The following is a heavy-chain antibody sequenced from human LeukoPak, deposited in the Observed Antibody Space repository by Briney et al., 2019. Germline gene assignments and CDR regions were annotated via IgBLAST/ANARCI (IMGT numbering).Heavy chain of an antibody. CDR2: IYHSGST. CDR1: GGSISSGGYS. D-gene: IGHD3-22*01. CDR3: ARVVTMIVGDNDAFDI. J-gene: IGHJ3*02. V-gene: IGHV4-30-2*01. Sequence: SETLSLTCAVSGGSISSGGYSWSWIRQPPGKGLEWIGYIYHSGSTYYNPSLESRVTISVDRSKNQFSLKLSSVTAADTAVYYCARVVTMIVGDNDAFDIWGQGTMVTVSS.